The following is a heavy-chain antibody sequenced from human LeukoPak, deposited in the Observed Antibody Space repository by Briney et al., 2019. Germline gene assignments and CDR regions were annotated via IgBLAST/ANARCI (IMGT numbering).Heavy chain of an antibody. CDR2: IIPIFGTA. CDR3: ARSPGRYSSSWSFDP. D-gene: IGHD6-13*01. CDR1: GGTFSSYA. V-gene: IGHV1-69*13. J-gene: IGHJ5*02. Sequence: GASVTVSCTASGGTFSSYAISWVRQAPGQGLEWMGGIIPIFGTANYAQKFQGRVTITADESTSTAYMELSSPRSEDTAVYYCARSPGRYSSSWSFDPWGQGTLVTVSS.